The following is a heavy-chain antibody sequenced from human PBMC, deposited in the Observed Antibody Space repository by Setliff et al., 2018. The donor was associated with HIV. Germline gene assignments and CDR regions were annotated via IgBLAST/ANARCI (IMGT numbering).Heavy chain of an antibody. CDR1: GGSITSENYY. CDR2: MYSSGST. Sequence: PSETLSLTCTVSGGSITSENYYWNWIRQPAGKGLECIGRMYSSGSTDYNPSLKSRVTIFVDTSKNQFSLKVTSVTATDTAVYYCARDIHSSPWYGVVGMDVWGQGTTVTVSS. J-gene: IGHJ6*02. V-gene: IGHV4-61*02. D-gene: IGHD6-13*01. CDR3: ARDIHSSPWYGVVGMDV.